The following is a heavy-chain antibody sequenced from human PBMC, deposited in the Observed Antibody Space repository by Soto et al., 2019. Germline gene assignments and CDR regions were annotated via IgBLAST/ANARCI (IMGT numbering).Heavy chain of an antibody. J-gene: IGHJ1*01. V-gene: IGHV3-23*01. Sequence: GGSLRLSCAASGFTFSSYAMSWVRQAPGKGLEWVSAISGSGGTTYYADSVKGRFTFSRDNSKNTLYLQMNSLRAEDTAVYYCARDRVESGYPEYFQHWGQGTLVTVSS. CDR3: ARDRVESGYPEYFQH. D-gene: IGHD3-22*01. CDR1: GFTFSSYA. CDR2: ISGSGGTT.